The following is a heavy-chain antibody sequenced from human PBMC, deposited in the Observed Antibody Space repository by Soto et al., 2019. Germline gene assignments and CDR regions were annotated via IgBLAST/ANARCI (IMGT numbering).Heavy chain of an antibody. CDR3: ARDSGYESNY. Sequence: QVQLVQSGAEVKKPAASVKVSCKASGYTFTSYGISWVRQAPGQALEWMGWISAYNGNTNYAQKLQGRVTMTSDTATSTAYMEPRSLGSDDTAVYYCARDSGYESNYWGQGTLVTVSS. J-gene: IGHJ4*02. CDR2: ISAYNGNT. CDR1: GYTFTSYG. D-gene: IGHD5-12*01. V-gene: IGHV1-18*01.